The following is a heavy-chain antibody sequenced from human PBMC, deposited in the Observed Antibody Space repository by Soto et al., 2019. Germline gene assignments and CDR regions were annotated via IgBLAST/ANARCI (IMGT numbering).Heavy chain of an antibody. CDR3: AREYVIVVVVAATPDY. J-gene: IGHJ4*02. V-gene: IGHV3-30-3*01. D-gene: IGHD2-15*01. CDR1: GFTFSSYA. Sequence: QVQLVESGGGVVQPGRSLRLSCAASGFTFSSYAMHWVRQAPGKGLEWVAVISYDGSNKYYADSVKGRFTISRDNSKNTLYLQMNSLRAEDTAVYYCAREYVIVVVVAATPDYWGQGTLVTVSS. CDR2: ISYDGSNK.